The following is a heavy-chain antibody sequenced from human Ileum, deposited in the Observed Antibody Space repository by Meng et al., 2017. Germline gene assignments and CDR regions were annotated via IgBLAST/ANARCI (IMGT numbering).Heavy chain of an antibody. CDR2: IIPXXXXS. Sequence: QVQLXQSGAELKYPGSSVTVCCTASGGALSMSAIGWLREAPGRGLEWIGGIIPXXXXSXXPQNFXXRVTXSXDMATTXVYMELXXLTSDDTAVYFCARDCSGGGCFDPWGQGTLVTVSS. V-gene: IGHV1-69*10. D-gene: IGHD2-15*01. J-gene: IGHJ5*02. CDR1: GGALSMSA. CDR3: ARDCSGGGCFDP.